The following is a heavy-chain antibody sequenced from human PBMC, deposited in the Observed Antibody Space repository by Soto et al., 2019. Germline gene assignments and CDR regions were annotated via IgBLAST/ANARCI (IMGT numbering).Heavy chain of an antibody. CDR1: GGSFSGYY. V-gene: IGHV4-34*01. Sequence: ASETLSLTCAVYGGSFSGYYWSWIRQPPGKGLEWIGEINHSGSTNYNPSLKSRVTMSVDTSKNQVSLKLSSVTAADTAVYYCAKTRITSTAATFDPWGQGTLVTVSS. CDR2: INHSGST. J-gene: IGHJ5*02. CDR3: AKTRITSTAATFDP. D-gene: IGHD1-20*01.